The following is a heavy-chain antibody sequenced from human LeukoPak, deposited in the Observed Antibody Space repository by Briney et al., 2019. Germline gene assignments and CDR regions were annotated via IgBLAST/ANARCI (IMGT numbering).Heavy chain of an antibody. CDR1: GFTFSSYS. J-gene: IGHJ6*03. D-gene: IGHD2-2*01. CDR2: ISSSSSYI. V-gene: IGHV3-21*01. Sequence: PGGSLRLSCAASGFTFSSYSMNWVRQAPGKGLEWVSSISSSSSYIYYADSVKGRFTISRDNAKNSLYLQMNSLRAEDTAVYYCAKPYLLLHYYYYMDVWGKGTTVTVSS. CDR3: AKPYLLLHYYYYMDV.